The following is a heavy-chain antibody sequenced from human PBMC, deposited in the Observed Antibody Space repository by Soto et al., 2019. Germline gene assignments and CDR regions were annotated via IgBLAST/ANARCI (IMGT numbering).Heavy chain of an antibody. CDR3: AKDTGYCGGDCYFPPDY. D-gene: IGHD2-21*02. Sequence: GGSLRLSCAASGFTFSSYGMHWVRQAPGKGLEWVAVISYDGSNKYYADSVEGRFTISRDNSKNTLHLQMNSLRAEDTAVYYCAKDTGYCGGDCYFPPDYWRQGTLVTVSS. J-gene: IGHJ4*02. V-gene: IGHV3-30*18. CDR2: ISYDGSNK. CDR1: GFTFSSYG.